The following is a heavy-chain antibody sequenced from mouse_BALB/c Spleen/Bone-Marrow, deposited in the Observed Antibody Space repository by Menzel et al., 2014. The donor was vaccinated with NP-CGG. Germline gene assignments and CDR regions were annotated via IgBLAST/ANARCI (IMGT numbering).Heavy chain of an antibody. V-gene: IGHV5-17*02. CDR1: GFTFSRFG. CDR3: GRGDY. Sequence: VESGGGLVQPGGSRKLSCAASGFTFSRFGMHWVRQAPERGLEWVAFISSGSSSIYYTDTVKGRFTISRDNPKNTLFLQMTSLRSEDTAMYYCGRGDYWGQGTTLTVSS. CDR2: ISSGSSSI. J-gene: IGHJ2*01.